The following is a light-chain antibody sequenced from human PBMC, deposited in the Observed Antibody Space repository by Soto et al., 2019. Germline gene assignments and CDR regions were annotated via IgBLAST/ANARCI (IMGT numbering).Light chain of an antibody. Sequence: EIVLTQSPVTLSLSPGARATLSCRASQSVSSYLIWYQQKPGQAPSLLIYDASNRATGIPARFSGSGSGTDFTLTISSLEPEDSAVYYCQQRGSWPLTFGGGTKVEIK. CDR1: QSVSSY. CDR2: DAS. CDR3: QQRGSWPLT. V-gene: IGKV3-11*01. J-gene: IGKJ4*01.